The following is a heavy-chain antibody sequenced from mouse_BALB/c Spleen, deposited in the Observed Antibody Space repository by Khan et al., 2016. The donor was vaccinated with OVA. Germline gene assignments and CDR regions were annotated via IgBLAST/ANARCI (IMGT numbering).Heavy chain of an antibody. CDR2: INPSSGYT. J-gene: IGHJ2*01. CDR1: GYTFTSYT. Sequence: QVQLKQSGAELVKPGASVKMSCKASGYTFTSYTMHWVKQRPGQGLEWIGYINPSSGYTKYNQKFKDKATLTADKSSSTAYMQLSSLSSEDSAGNYCARKSTRASYWGQGTTLTVSS. CDR3: ARKSTRASY. D-gene: IGHD3-1*01. V-gene: IGHV1-4*01.